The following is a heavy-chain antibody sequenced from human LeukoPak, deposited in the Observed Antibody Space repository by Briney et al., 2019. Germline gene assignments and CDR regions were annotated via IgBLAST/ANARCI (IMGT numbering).Heavy chain of an antibody. J-gene: IGHJ4*02. V-gene: IGHV4-38-2*02. Sequence: SETLSLTCTVSGSSIGSSCYGAWIRQPPGKGLEWIATISHSGSTYYNPSLKSRVTISADTSQNQHSLRLNSVTVADTAVYYCARVNTVMATFDYWGQGTPVTVSS. CDR2: ISHSGST. CDR1: GSSIGSSCY. D-gene: IGHD5-24*01. CDR3: ARVNTVMATFDY.